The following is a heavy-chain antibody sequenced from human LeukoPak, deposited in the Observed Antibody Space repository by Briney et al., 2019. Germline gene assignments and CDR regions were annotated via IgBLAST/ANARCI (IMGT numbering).Heavy chain of an antibody. Sequence: PGGSLRLSCAAAGFSFSSFAMSWVRQAQGKGLEWVSGISTSGGSTYYADSVKGRFTISRDNSKNTLYVQMSSLRAEDTAEYYCAKSRGAINDVFDIWGQGTTVTVSA. CDR2: ISTSGGST. J-gene: IGHJ3*02. CDR3: AKSRGAINDVFDI. CDR1: GFSFSSFA. D-gene: IGHD3-22*01. V-gene: IGHV3-23*01.